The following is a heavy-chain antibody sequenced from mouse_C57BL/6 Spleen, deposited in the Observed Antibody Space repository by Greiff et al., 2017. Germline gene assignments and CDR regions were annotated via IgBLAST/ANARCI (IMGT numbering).Heavy chain of an antibody. Sequence: EVHLVESGGGLVQPGGSLSLSCAASGFTFTDYYMSWVRQPPGKALEWLGFIRNKANGYTTEYSSSVKGRFTISRDNSQSILYLQMNALRAEDSATYYCARYYYGSSPAWFAYWGQGTLVTVSA. CDR3: ARYYYGSSPAWFAY. D-gene: IGHD1-1*01. V-gene: IGHV7-3*01. CDR1: GFTFTDYY. CDR2: IRNKANGYTT. J-gene: IGHJ3*01.